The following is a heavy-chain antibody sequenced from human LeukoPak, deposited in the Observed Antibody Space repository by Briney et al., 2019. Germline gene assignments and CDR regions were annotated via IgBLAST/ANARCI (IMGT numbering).Heavy chain of an antibody. CDR3: ARHSHYYDRVPDY. Sequence: WASVKVSCKVSGYTLTELSMRWVRQAPGEGLEWMGGFDPEDGETIYAQKFQGRVTMTEDTSTDTAYMELSSLRSEDTAVYYCARHSHYYDRVPDYWGQGTLVTVSS. CDR1: GYTLTELS. J-gene: IGHJ4*02. CDR2: FDPEDGET. V-gene: IGHV1-24*01. D-gene: IGHD3-22*01.